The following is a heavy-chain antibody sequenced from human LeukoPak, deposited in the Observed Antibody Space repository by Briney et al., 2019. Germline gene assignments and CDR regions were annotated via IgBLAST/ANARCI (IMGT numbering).Heavy chain of an antibody. CDR1: GGTFSSYA. CDR3: ARDPPLSPLLFLDDYSDSSG. V-gene: IGHV1-69*13. CDR2: IIPIFGTA. J-gene: IGHJ4*02. D-gene: IGHD3-22*01. Sequence: ASVKVSCKASGGTFSSYAISWVRQAPGQGLEWMGGIIPIFGTANYAQKFQGRVTITADESTSTAYMELSSLRSEDTAVYYCARDPPLSPLLFLDDYSDSSGWGQGTLVTVSS.